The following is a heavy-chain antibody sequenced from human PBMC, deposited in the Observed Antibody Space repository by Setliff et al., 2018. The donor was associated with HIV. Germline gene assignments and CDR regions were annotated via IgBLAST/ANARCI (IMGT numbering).Heavy chain of an antibody. J-gene: IGHJ6*02. CDR1: GFTFSSYW. D-gene: IGHD6-13*01. V-gene: IGHV3-74*01. CDR2: IKSDGSYT. CDR3: VRGLAAAGGYAMDV. Sequence: GESLKISCAASGFTFSSYWMHWVRQAPGKGLVWVPRIKSDGSYTSYADSAKGRFTISRDNAKNTLHLQMNSLRAEDTAVYYCVRGLAAAGGYAMDVWGQGTTVTVSS.